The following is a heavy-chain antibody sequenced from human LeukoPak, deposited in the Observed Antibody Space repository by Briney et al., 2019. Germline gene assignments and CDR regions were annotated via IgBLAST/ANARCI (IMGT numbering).Heavy chain of an antibody. CDR1: GFTFSSYA. D-gene: IGHD4-17*01. Sequence: GRSLRLSCAASGFTFSSYAMHWVRQAPGKGLEWVAVISYDGSNKYYADSVKGRFTISRDNSKNTLYLQMNSLRAEDTAVYYCAKDAYGDYGVYYYYGMDVWGKGTTVTVSS. CDR3: AKDAYGDYGVYYYYGMDV. CDR2: ISYDGSNK. J-gene: IGHJ6*04. V-gene: IGHV3-30-3*01.